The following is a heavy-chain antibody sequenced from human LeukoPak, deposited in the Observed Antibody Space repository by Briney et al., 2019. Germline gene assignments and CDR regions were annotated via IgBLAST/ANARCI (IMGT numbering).Heavy chain of an antibody. CDR1: GFTFSSYA. Sequence: GGSLRLSCAASGFTFSSYAMHWVRQAPGKGLEWVAVISYDGSNKYYADSVKGRFTISRDNSKNTLYLQMNSLRAEDTAVYYCAREPPPHSPAYMDVWGQGTTVTVSS. D-gene: IGHD2-15*01. CDR3: AREPPPHSPAYMDV. CDR2: ISYDGSNK. V-gene: IGHV3-30-3*01. J-gene: IGHJ6*02.